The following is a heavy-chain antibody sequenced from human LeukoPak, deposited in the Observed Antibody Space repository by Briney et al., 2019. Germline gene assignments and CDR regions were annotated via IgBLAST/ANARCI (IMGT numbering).Heavy chain of an antibody. CDR1: GGTFSSYA. V-gene: IGHV1-69*01. D-gene: IGHD4-17*01. J-gene: IGHJ5*02. Sequence: SVKVSCKASGGTFSSYAISWVRQAPGQGLEWMGGIIPVFGTSNYAQKFQGRVTITADESTRTAYMELRSLRSEDTAVYYCARATVTTFNWFDPWGQGTVVTVSS. CDR2: IIPVFGTS. CDR3: ARATVTTFNWFDP.